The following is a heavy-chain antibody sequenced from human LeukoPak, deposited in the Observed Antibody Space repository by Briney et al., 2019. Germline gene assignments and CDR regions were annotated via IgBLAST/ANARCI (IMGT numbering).Heavy chain of an antibody. J-gene: IGHJ4*02. Sequence: NPNSGDTNYAQKFQGRVTMTSDTSISTAYMALSGLRSDDTAVYYCARALETMGAKRYFDYWGQGTLVTVSS. D-gene: IGHD3-16*01. V-gene: IGHV1-2*02. CDR2: NPNSGDT. CDR3: ARALETMGAKRYFDY.